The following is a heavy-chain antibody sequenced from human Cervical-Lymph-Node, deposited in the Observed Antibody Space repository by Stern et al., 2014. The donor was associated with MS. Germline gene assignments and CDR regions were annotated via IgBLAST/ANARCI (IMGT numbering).Heavy chain of an antibody. J-gene: IGHJ4*02. D-gene: IGHD5-18*01. V-gene: IGHV3-21*01. CDR1: GFTFSSYS. CDR3: ASDGYSYGRSRSRTFDY. Sequence: EVQLVQSGGGLVKPGGSLRLSCAASGFTFSSYSMNWVRQAPGKGLEWVSSISSSSSYIYYADSVKGRFTISRDNAKNSLYLQMNSLRAEDTAVYYCASDGYSYGRSRSRTFDYWGQGTLVTVSS. CDR2: ISSSSSYI.